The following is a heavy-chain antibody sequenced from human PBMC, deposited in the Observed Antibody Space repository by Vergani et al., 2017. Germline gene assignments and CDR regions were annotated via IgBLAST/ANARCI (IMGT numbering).Heavy chain of an antibody. Sequence: EVQLVESGGGLVQPGGSLRLSCAASGFTFSSYEMNWVRQAPGKGLEWVSYISSSGSTIYYADSVKGRFTISRDNSKNTLYLQMNSLRAEDTAVYYCARARPPYGGNSRRGWYFDLWGRGTLVTVSS. CDR1: GFTFSSYE. CDR3: ARARPPYGGNSRRGWYFDL. V-gene: IGHV3-48*03. D-gene: IGHD4-23*01. CDR2: ISSSGSTI. J-gene: IGHJ2*01.